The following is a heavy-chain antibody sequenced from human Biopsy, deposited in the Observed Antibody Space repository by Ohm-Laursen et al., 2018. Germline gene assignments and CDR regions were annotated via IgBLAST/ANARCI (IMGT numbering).Heavy chain of an antibody. CDR2: ISYTGYT. D-gene: IGHD4-23*01. CDR3: ARGSNDFGGLYFPR. CDR1: GGSFTGHY. V-gene: IGHV4-59*11. Sequence: GTLSLTCPVSGGSFTGHYWSWIRQPPGEGLEGIGHISYTGYTSYNASLKSRVTISVDTSRNHFSLRLSSLTAADTAVYYCARGSNDFGGLYFPRWGQGTLLTVSS. J-gene: IGHJ4*02.